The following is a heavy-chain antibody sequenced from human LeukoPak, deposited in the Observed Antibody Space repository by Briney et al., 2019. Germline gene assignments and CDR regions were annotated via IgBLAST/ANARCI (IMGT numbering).Heavy chain of an antibody. J-gene: IGHJ4*02. CDR1: AFTFINYW. V-gene: IGHV3-74*01. Sequence: GGSLRLSCAASAFTFINYWMHWVRQAPGKGLVWVSRINSDGSSTTSADSVKGRFTISRDNAKNPLYLQMNSLRAEDTAVSYCAKGGATVIDYWGQGTLVTVSS. CDR2: INSDGSST. CDR3: AKGGATVIDY. D-gene: IGHD4-17*01.